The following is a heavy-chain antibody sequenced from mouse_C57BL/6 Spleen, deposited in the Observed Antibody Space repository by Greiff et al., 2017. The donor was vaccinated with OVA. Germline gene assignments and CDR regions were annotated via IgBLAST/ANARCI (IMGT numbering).Heavy chain of an antibody. CDR3: ESIYRGNWGFAY. CDR2: IDPNSGGT. CDR1: GYTFTSYW. J-gene: IGHJ3*01. Sequence: QVQLQQSGAELVKPGASVKLSCKASGYTFTSYWMHWVKQRPGRGLEWIGRIDPNSGGTNYNEKFKSKATLTVDKPSSTAYMQLSSLTSEDSAVYEGESIYRGNWGFAYWGQGTLVTVSA. D-gene: IGHD2-1*01. V-gene: IGHV1-72*01.